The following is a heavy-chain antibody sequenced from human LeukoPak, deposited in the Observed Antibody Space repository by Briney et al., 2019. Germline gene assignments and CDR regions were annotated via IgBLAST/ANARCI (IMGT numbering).Heavy chain of an antibody. V-gene: IGHV4-34*01. D-gene: IGHD3-9*01. Sequence: SETLSLTCAVYGGSFSGYYWSWIRQPPGKGLEWIGEINHSGSTNYNPSLKSRVTISVDTSKNQFSLKLSSVTAADTAVYYCARVRNYDILTGYPLWYFDLWGRGTLVTVSS. CDR3: ARVRNYDILTGYPLWYFDL. J-gene: IGHJ2*01. CDR1: GGSFSGYY. CDR2: INHSGST.